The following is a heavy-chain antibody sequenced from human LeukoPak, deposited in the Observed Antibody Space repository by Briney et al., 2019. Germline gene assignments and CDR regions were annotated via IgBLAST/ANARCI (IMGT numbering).Heavy chain of an antibody. CDR3: AREDLDIAAAGTGDY. D-gene: IGHD6-13*01. Sequence: ASVKVSCKASGYTFTGYYMHWVRQAPGQGLEGMGWINPNSGGTNYAQKLQGRVTMTRDTSISTAYMELSRLRSDDTAVYYCAREDLDIAAAGTGDYWGQGTLVTVSS. V-gene: IGHV1-2*02. CDR1: GYTFTGYY. CDR2: INPNSGGT. J-gene: IGHJ4*02.